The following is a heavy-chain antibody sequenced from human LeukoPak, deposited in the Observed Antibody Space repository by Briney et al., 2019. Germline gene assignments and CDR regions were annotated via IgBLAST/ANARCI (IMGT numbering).Heavy chain of an antibody. CDR3: ARDLRGRGYSYGYHAFDI. V-gene: IGHV4-38-2*02. CDR1: EFTFSDYY. J-gene: IGHJ3*02. D-gene: IGHD5-18*01. Sequence: PGGSLRLSCAASEFTFSDYYMSWIRQAPGKGLEWIGSIYYSGSTYYNPSLKSRVTISVDTSKNQFSLKLSSVTAADTAVYYCARDLRGRGYSYGYHAFDIWGQGTMVTVSS. CDR2: IYYSGST.